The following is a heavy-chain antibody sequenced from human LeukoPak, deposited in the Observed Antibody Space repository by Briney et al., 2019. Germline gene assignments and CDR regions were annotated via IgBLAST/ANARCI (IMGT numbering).Heavy chain of an antibody. CDR2: MFHSGST. CDR3: ASGGCSSRSCYTGWFDP. J-gene: IGHJ5*02. D-gene: IGHD2-2*01. V-gene: IGHV4-59*11. Sequence: SETLSLTCTVSGGSISSHYWSWIRQPPGKGLEWIGYMFHSGSTNYNPSLKTRVTISVDTSKKQFSLKLSSVTAADTAGYYCASGGCSSRSCYTGWFDPWGQGTLVTVSS. CDR1: GGSISSHY.